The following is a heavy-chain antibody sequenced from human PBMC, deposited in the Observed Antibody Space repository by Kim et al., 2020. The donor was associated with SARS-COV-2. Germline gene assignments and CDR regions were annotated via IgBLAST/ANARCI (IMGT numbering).Heavy chain of an antibody. CDR1: GFTCDDYA. D-gene: IGHD3-10*01. CDR3: AKDMIIGITMVQGAMDV. CDR2: ISWNSGSI. J-gene: IGHJ6*03. V-gene: IGHV3-9*01. Sequence: GGSLRLSCAASGFTCDDYAMHWVRQAPGKGLEWVSGISWNSGSIGYADSVKGRFTISRDNAKNSLYLQMNSLRAEDTALYYCAKDMIIGITMVQGAMDV.